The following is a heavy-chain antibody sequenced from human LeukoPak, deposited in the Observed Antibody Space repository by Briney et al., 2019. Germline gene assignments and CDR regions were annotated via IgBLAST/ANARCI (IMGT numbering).Heavy chain of an antibody. J-gene: IGHJ5*02. CDR3: ARDLRVVIPAAPYWFDH. V-gene: IGHV1-18*01. Sequence: ASVKVSCKASGYNFRNSGVNWVRQAPGHGLEWMGWISPHDGNTKHAQKFQDRVIMTTDTSTSTAYMELSSLRSDDTAIYYCARDLRVVIPAAPYWFDHWGQGTLVTVSS. D-gene: IGHD2-2*01. CDR1: GYNFRNSG. CDR2: ISPHDGNT.